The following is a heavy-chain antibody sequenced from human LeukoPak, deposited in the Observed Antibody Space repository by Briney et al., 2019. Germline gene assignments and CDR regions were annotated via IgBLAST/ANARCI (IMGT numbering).Heavy chain of an antibody. CDR1: GYTFTSYA. CDR3: ARVMEVGATRYYYYGMDV. V-gene: IGHV1-3*01. J-gene: IGHJ6*02. D-gene: IGHD1-26*01. Sequence: ASVKVSCKASGYTFTSYAMQWVRQAPGQRLEWMGWINAGNGNTKYSQKFQGRVTITRDTSASTAYMELSSLRSEDTAVYYCARVMEVGATRYYYYGMDVWGQGTTVTVSS. CDR2: INAGNGNT.